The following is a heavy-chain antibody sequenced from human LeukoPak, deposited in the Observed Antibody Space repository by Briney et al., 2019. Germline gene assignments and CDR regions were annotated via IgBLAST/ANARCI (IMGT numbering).Heavy chain of an antibody. CDR3: ARDFPPVVVNATTDY. D-gene: IGHD3-22*01. J-gene: IGHJ4*02. CDR2: IIPILGIA. V-gene: IGHV1-69*04. CDR1: GYTFTSYD. Sequence: SVKVSCKASGYTFTSYDINWVRQAPGQGLEWMGRIIPILGIANYAQKFQGRVTITADKSTSTAYMELSSLRSEDTAVYYCARDFPPVVVNATTDYWGQGTLVTVSS.